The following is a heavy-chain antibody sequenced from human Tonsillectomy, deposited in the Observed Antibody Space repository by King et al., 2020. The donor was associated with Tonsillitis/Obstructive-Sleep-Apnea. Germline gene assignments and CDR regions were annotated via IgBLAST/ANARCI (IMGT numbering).Heavy chain of an antibody. J-gene: IGHJ3*02. CDR1: GFTFSSYA. Sequence: QLVQSGGGVVQPGRSLRLSCAASGFTFSSYAMHWVRQAPGKGLEWVAVISYDGSNKYYADSVKGRFTISRDNSKNTLYLQMNSLRAEDTAVYYCARGHCYDSSGYYYVWAFDIWGQGTMVTVSS. CDR3: ARGHCYDSSGYYYVWAFDI. V-gene: IGHV3-30*04. CDR2: ISYDGSNK. D-gene: IGHD3-22*01.